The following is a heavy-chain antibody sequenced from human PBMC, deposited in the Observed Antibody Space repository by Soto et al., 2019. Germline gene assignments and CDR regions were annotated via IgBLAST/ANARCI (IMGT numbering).Heavy chain of an antibody. V-gene: IGHV3-33*01. CDR2: IWYDGSNK. CDR3: ARDIVVVPAAISSPYYYYYGMDV. CDR1: GFTFSSYG. D-gene: IGHD2-2*01. J-gene: IGHJ6*02. Sequence: GGSLRLSCAASGFTFSSYGMHWVRQAPGKGLEWVAVIWYDGSNKYYADSVKGRFTISRDNSKNTLYLQMNSLRAEDTAVYYCARDIVVVPAAISSPYYYYYGMDVWGQGTTVTVSS.